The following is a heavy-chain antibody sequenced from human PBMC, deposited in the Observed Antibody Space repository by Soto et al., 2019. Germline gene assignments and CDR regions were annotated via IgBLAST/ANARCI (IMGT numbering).Heavy chain of an antibody. CDR3: ARASYGMDV. CDR1: GGSFSGYY. J-gene: IGHJ6*02. Sequence: QVQLQQWGAGLLKPSETLSLTCAVYGGSFSGYYWSWIRQPPGKGLEWIGEINHSGNTNYSPSLNSRVTISVDTSKNQFSLKLSSVTAADTAVYSCARASYGMDVWGQGTTVTVSS. V-gene: IGHV4-34*01. CDR2: INHSGNT.